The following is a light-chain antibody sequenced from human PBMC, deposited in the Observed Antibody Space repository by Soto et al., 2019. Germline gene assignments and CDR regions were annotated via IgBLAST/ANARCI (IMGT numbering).Light chain of an antibody. CDR2: GVS. CDR3: LEDYGYPYT. CDR1: QDIEND. Sequence: AVQMTQSPSSLSASVGDRVTITCRASQDIENDLGWYQQKPGKAPKLLIYGVSNLERGVPSRFSGSRSGTDFTLTIRSLQPEDSATYYCLEDYGYPYTFGQGTNLEI. V-gene: IGKV1-6*01. J-gene: IGKJ2*01.